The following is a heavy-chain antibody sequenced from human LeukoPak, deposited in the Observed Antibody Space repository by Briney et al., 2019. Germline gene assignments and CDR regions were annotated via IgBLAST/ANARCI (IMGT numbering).Heavy chain of an antibody. Sequence: PSETLSLTCTISRGSISTYYWSWIRQPPGKGLEWIGYISTGGSTNYNPSLKSRVTISVDTSKNQFSLNLSSVTAADTAVYYCARGRGSGSYYYNYWGQGTLVTVSS. J-gene: IGHJ4*02. V-gene: IGHV4-4*09. CDR3: ARGRGSGSYYYNY. CDR1: RGSISTYY. D-gene: IGHD3-10*01. CDR2: ISTGGST.